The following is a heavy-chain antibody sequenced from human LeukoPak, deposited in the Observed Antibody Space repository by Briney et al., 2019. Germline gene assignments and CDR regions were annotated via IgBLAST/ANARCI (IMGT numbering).Heavy chain of an antibody. J-gene: IGHJ3*02. CDR1: GFTFSSYA. V-gene: IGHV3-64*01. Sequence: PGGSLRLSCAASGFTFSSYAMHWVRQAPGKGLEYVSAISSNGGSTYYANSVKGRFTISRDNSKNTLYLQMGGLRDEDMAVYYCARDLGKGDIFDIWGQGTMVTVSS. CDR3: ARDLGKGDIFDI. D-gene: IGHD2-15*01. CDR2: ISSNGGST.